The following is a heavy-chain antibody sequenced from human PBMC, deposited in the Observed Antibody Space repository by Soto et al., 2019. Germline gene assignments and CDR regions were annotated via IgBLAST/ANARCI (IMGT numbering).Heavy chain of an antibody. D-gene: IGHD3-16*02. J-gene: IGHJ6*02. Sequence: PGGSLRLSCAASGFTFSSYAMSWVRQAPGKGLEWVSAISGSGGSTYYADSVKGRFTISRDNSKNTLYLQMNSLRAEDTAVYYCAKDRPTSYYDYVWGSYRLPPWGVDYYYGMDVWGQGTTVTVSS. CDR2: ISGSGGST. V-gene: IGHV3-23*01. CDR1: GFTFSSYA. CDR3: AKDRPTSYYDYVWGSYRLPPWGVDYYYGMDV.